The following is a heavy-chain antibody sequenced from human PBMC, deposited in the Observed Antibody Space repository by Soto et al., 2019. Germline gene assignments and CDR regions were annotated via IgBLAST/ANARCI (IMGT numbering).Heavy chain of an antibody. V-gene: IGHV1-8*01. CDR1: GYTFTSYD. D-gene: IGHD2-15*01. J-gene: IGHJ4*01. CDR2: MNSNSGNT. CDR3: ARGRYCSGGSCYLFDY. Sequence: QVQLVQSGAEVKKPGASVKVSCKASGYTFTSYDINWVRQATGQGLEWMGWMNSNSGNTGYAQKFQGRVTMTRNTSISTGYMELSSLRSEDTAVYYCARGRYCSGGSCYLFDYWGQGTLVTVSS.